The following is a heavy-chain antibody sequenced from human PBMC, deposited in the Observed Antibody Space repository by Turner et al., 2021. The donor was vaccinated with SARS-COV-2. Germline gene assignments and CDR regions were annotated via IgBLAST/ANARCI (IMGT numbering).Heavy chain of an antibody. V-gene: IGHV4-4*08. D-gene: IGHD2-8*01. CDR1: GAPISSYF. J-gene: IGHJ6*02. CDR3: ARDLGRHCTSTTCHRWEDNGMDV. Sequence: QVQLQESGPGLVQSSETLSLTCTVSGAPISSYFWTWIRQSPGRGLEWIGYIEASEDTDYHPSLKSRATISVDWSKNQFSLSLRSVTAADSAVYYCARDLGRHCTSTTCHRWEDNGMDVWGQGATVTVS. CDR2: IEASEDT.